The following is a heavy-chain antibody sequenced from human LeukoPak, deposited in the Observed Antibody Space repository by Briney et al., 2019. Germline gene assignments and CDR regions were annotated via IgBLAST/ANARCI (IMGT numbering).Heavy chain of an antibody. CDR3: TRYYYDGSGYYYLFDY. D-gene: IGHD3-22*01. CDR1: GFTFSSYA. CDR2: IRSKTNSYAT. V-gene: IGHV3-73*01. J-gene: IGHJ4*02. Sequence: PGGSLRLSCAASGFTFSSYAMSWVRQASGKGLEWVGRIRSKTNSYATAYAASVKGRFTISRDDSKNTAYLQMNSLKTEDTAVYYCTRYYYDGSGYYYLFDYWGQGTLVTVSS.